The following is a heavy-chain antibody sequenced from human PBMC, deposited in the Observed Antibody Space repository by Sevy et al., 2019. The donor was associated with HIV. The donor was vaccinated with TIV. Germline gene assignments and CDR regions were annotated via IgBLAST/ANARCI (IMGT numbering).Heavy chain of an antibody. CDR2: IIPIFGTA. J-gene: IGHJ1*01. CDR3: ASQMWRYCGGDCYWYFQH. CDR1: GGTFSSYA. Sequence: ASVKVSCKASGGTFSSYAISWVRQAPGQGLEWMGGIIPIFGTANYAQKFQGRVTITADESTSTAYMELSSLRSEDTAVYYCASQMWRYCGGDCYWYFQHWGQGTPVTVSS. D-gene: IGHD2-21*01. V-gene: IGHV1-69*13.